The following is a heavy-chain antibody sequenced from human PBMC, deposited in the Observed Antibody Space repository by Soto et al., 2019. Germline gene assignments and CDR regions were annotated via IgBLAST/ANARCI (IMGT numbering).Heavy chain of an antibody. CDR2: ISYDGNNK. D-gene: IGHD3-22*01. Sequence: PGGSLRLSCAASGFSLSNNGMHWVRQAPGKGLEWVAVISYDGNNKYYADSVKGRFTISRDNSKNTVYLEMNNLRAEDTAMYYCAKGGSGNYLTYYYYYGMDVWDQGTTATV. CDR1: GFSLSNNG. V-gene: IGHV3-30*18. J-gene: IGHJ6*02. CDR3: AKGGSGNYLTYYYYYGMDV.